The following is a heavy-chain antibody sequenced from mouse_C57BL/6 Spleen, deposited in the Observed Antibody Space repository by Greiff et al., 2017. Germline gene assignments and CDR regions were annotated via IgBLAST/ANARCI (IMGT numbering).Heavy chain of an antibody. CDR2: INPSSGYT. CDR3: ARDDGYYVNFDY. D-gene: IGHD2-3*01. V-gene: IGHV1-4*01. CDR1: GYTFTSYT. Sequence: QVHVKQSGAELARPGASVKMSCKASGYTFTSYTMHWVKQRPGQGLEWIGYINPSSGYTKYNQKFKDKATLTADKSSSTAYMQLSSLTSEDSAVYYCARDDGYYVNFDYWGQGTTLTVSS. J-gene: IGHJ2*01.